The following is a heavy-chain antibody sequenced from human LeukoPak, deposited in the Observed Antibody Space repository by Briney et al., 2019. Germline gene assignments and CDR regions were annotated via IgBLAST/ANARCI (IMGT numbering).Heavy chain of an antibody. J-gene: IGHJ4*02. D-gene: IGHD6-13*01. CDR1: GFIFSNYG. CDR3: AKSGIAAAGQRGYFDY. V-gene: IGHV3-30*18. CDR2: MSNDGSNK. Sequence: QLGGSLRLSCAASGFIFSNYGMNWVRQAPGKGLEWVAVMSNDGSNKYYADSVKGRFTISRDNSKNTLYLQMNSLRAEDTAIYYCAKSGIAAAGQRGYFDYWGQGTLVTVSS.